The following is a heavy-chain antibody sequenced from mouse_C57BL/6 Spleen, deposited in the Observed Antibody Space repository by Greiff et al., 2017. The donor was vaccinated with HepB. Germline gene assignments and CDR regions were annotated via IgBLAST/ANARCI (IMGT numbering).Heavy chain of an antibody. CDR2: ISSGSSTI. J-gene: IGHJ4*01. Sequence: EVPVVESGGGLVKPGGSLKLSCAASGFTFSDYGMHWVRQAPEKGLEWVAYISSGSSTIYYADTVKGRFTISRDNAKNTLFLQMTSLRSEDTAMYYCARNSKEYYYAMDYWGQGTSVTVSS. V-gene: IGHV5-17*01. CDR1: GFTFSDYG. CDR3: ARNSKEYYYAMDY. D-gene: IGHD2-5*01.